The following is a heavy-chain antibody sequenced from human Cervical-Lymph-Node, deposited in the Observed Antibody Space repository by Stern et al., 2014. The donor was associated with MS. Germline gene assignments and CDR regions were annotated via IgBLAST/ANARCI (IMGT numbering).Heavy chain of an antibody. Sequence: VQLVESGGGVVQPGRSLRLSCEASGFPFSQYGMHWVRQAPGRGLGWGAVIWYDGSKRYYADAVKCRFTISRDNSMNTLYLQMNSLRAEDTAVYYCASGHAYGDFFDYWGQGTLVTVSS. J-gene: IGHJ4*02. CDR3: ASGHAYGDFFDY. V-gene: IGHV3-33*01. CDR2: IWYDGSKR. CDR1: GFPFSQYG. D-gene: IGHD4-17*01.